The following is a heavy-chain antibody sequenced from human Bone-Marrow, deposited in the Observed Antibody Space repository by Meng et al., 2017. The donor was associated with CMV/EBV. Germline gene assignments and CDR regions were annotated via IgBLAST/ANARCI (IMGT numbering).Heavy chain of an antibody. CDR3: ARRTEPDSGSYRGAFDI. CDR1: GYTFTGYY. J-gene: IGHJ3*02. V-gene: IGHV1-2*02. Sequence: SVKVSCKASGYTFTGYYMHWVRQAPGQGLEWMGWINPNSGGTNYAQKFQGRVTMTRDTSISTAYMELSSLRSEDTAVYYCARRTEPDSGSYRGAFDIWGQGTMVTVSS. D-gene: IGHD1-26*01. CDR2: INPNSGGT.